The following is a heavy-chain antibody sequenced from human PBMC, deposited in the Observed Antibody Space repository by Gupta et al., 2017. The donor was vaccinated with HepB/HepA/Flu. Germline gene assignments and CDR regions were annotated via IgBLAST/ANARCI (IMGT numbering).Heavy chain of an antibody. J-gene: IGHJ6*02. CDR1: GGSISSYC. CDR2: IEYSGST. D-gene: IGHD1-14*01. V-gene: IGHV4-59*01. Sequence: QVQLQASGPGLVKPSETLSLTCTVSGGSISSYCWSWIRQPPGKGLEWIGYIEYSGSTNYNPSLKSRVNRSVDKSKNQFSLKLSAGTAADTAGDYGERGEPRTDGMDGWGQGTTVTVSS. CDR3: ERGEPRTDGMDG.